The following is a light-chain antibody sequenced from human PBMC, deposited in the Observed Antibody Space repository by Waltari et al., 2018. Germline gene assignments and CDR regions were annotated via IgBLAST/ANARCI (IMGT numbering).Light chain of an antibody. CDR1: IYNIRSNT. V-gene: IGLV1-44*01. J-gene: IGLJ3*02. CDR2: STT. Sequence: QSVLTQPPSASGTPGRRVTISCSRTIYNIRSNTANWYQQFPGSAPKLLIFSTTQRPSGVPDRFSASKSGTSASLAINGLQAADEADYYCGAWDDGVKEWVFGGGTKLTVL. CDR3: GAWDDGVKEWV.